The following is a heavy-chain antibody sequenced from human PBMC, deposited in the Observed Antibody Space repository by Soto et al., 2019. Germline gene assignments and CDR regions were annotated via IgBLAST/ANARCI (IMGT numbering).Heavy chain of an antibody. CDR2: INAGNGNT. CDR3: ASTVAVAGKNWLDP. V-gene: IGHV1-3*01. CDR1: GYSFTSYA. Sequence: ASVKVSFKASGYSFTSYAMHWVRQAPGQRLEWMGWINAGNGNTKYSQKFQGRVTITRDTSASTAYMELSSLRSEDTAVYYCASTVAVAGKNWLDPWGQGTLVTVSS. J-gene: IGHJ5*02. D-gene: IGHD6-19*01.